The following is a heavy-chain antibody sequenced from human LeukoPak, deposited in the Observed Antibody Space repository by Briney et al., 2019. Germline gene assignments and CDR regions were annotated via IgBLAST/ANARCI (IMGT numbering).Heavy chain of an antibody. Sequence: RPGGSLRLSCAASGFTFSSYAMNWVRQAPGKGLEWVSAISGSGGTTYYADSVKGRFTISRDNSKNTLYLQMNSLGAEDTAVYYCAKDTVVGATTNLFDYWGQGTLVTVS. J-gene: IGHJ4*02. D-gene: IGHD1-26*01. V-gene: IGHV3-23*01. CDR1: GFTFSSYA. CDR2: ISGSGGTT. CDR3: AKDTVVGATTNLFDY.